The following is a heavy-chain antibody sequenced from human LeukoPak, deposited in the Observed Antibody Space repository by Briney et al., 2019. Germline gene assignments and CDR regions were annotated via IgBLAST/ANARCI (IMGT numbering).Heavy chain of an antibody. V-gene: IGHV4-59*08. Sequence: SETLSLTCTVSGASISSRYWNWVRQSPRKGLEWIGYIHHTGSTYYNPSLKSRVTISIGTSKNQFSLNLRSLPDDDTAVYYCARQPDYGDQLLDYWGQGTLVTVSS. CDR3: ARQPDYGDQLLDY. D-gene: IGHD4-17*01. CDR2: IHHTGST. CDR1: GASISSRY. J-gene: IGHJ4*02.